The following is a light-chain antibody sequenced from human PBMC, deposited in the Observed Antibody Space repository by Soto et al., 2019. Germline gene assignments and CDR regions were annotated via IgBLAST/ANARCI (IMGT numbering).Light chain of an antibody. CDR1: SSDVGSYNL. CDR2: EVS. V-gene: IGLV2-23*02. Sequence: QSALTQPASVSGSPGQSITISCTGTSSDVGSYNLVSWYQQHPGKAPKLMIYEVSKRPSGVSNRFSGSKSGNTASLTISGLQTEDEADDFCCSYAAITTPVIFGGGTKVTVL. J-gene: IGLJ2*01. CDR3: CSYAAITTPVI.